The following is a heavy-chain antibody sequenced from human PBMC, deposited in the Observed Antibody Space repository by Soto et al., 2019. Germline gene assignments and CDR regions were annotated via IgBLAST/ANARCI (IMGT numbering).Heavy chain of an antibody. V-gene: IGHV4-34*01. Sequence: SGPLSLTCAVYGGTFSGYYWSRIRQPPGKGLEWIGEINHSGSTNYNPSLKSRVTISVDTSKNQFSLKLSSVTAADTAVYYCARGFEPGSSSGLYYYYYMDVWGKGTTVT. J-gene: IGHJ6*03. CDR1: GGTFSGYY. D-gene: IGHD6-6*01. CDR2: INHSGST. CDR3: ARGFEPGSSSGLYYYYYMDV.